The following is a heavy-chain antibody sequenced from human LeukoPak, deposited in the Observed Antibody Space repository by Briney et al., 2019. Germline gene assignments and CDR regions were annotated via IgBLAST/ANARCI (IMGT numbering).Heavy chain of an antibody. D-gene: IGHD3-10*01. CDR3: VRGRLWGGVFDY. CDR2: INHSGST. Sequence: SETLSLTCAVYGGSFSGYYWSWIRQPPGKGLEWIGEINHSGSTNYNPSLKSRVTISVDTSKNQFSLKLSSVTAADTAVYYCVRGRLWGGVFDYWGQGTLVTVSS. CDR1: GGSFSGYY. V-gene: IGHV4-34*01. J-gene: IGHJ4*02.